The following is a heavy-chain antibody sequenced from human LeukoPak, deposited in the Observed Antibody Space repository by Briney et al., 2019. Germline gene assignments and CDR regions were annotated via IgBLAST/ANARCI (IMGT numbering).Heavy chain of an antibody. CDR2: ISSSSSYI. Sequence: GGSLRLSCAASGFTFSSYSMNWVRQAPGKGLEWVSSISSSSSYIYYADSVKGRFTISRDNSKNTLYLQMNSLRAEDTAVYYCAKGLPRYYYYMDVWGKGTTVTVSS. CDR1: GFTFSSYS. J-gene: IGHJ6*03. D-gene: IGHD2-15*01. V-gene: IGHV3-21*01. CDR3: AKGLPRYYYYMDV.